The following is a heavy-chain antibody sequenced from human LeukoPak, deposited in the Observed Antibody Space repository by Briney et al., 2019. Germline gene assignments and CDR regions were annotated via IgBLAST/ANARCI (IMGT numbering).Heavy chain of an antibody. CDR3: ARSYYYGSGSYYTLYYFDH. D-gene: IGHD3-10*01. Sequence: ASVKVSCKASGYTFTSYYMHWVRQAPGQGLEWMGIINPSGGSTSYAQKFQGRVTMTRDTSTSTVYMEPSSLRSEDTAVYYCARSYYYGSGSYYTLYYFDHWGQGTLVTVSS. CDR2: INPSGGST. J-gene: IGHJ4*02. V-gene: IGHV1-46*01. CDR1: GYTFTSYY.